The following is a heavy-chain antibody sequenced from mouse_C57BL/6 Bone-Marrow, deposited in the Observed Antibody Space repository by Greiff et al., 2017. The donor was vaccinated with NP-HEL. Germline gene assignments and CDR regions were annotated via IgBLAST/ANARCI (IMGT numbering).Heavy chain of an antibody. CDR2: IHPGSGNT. Sequence: VQLQQSGPELVKPGASVKISCKASGYTFTDYYINWVKQRPGQGLEWIGWIHPGSGNTKYNEKFKGKATLTVDTSSSTAYMQLSSLTSEDSAVYYCARSEGVNWYFDVWGTGTAVTVSS. CDR1: GYTFTDYY. J-gene: IGHJ1*03. V-gene: IGHV1-84*01. CDR3: ARSEGVNWYFDV.